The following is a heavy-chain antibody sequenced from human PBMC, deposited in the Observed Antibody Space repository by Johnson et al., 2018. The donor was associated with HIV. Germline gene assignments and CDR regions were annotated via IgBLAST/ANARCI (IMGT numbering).Heavy chain of an antibody. CDR1: GFTFSSYA. CDR3: ARDSRSIQLWSPWAFDI. J-gene: IGHJ3*02. D-gene: IGHD5-18*01. CDR2: LSYHGSNK. V-gene: IGHV3-30-3*01. Sequence: VQLLESGGGLVQPGRSLRLSCAASGFTFSSYAMHWVRQAPGKGLEWVAVLSYHGSNKYYVDSVMGRFTISRDNAKNSLYLHMNSLRAEDTAVYYCARDSRSIQLWSPWAFDIWGQGTMVTVSS.